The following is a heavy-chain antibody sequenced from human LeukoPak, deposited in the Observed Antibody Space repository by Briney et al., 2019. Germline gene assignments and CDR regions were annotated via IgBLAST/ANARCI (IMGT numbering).Heavy chain of an antibody. CDR1: GGSISSHY. CDR3: ARHIRPDRPGYFYYAMDV. J-gene: IGHJ6*02. D-gene: IGHD1-14*01. V-gene: IGHV4-59*08. Sequence: PSETLSLTCTVPGGSISSHYWSWIRQTPGKGLEWIGHVYNSGSTRSTNHNPSLKSRVTIFVDTSKNQFSLKVSSVTAADTAVYYCARHIRPDRPGYFYYAMDVWGQGTTVTVSS. CDR2: VYNSGSTRST.